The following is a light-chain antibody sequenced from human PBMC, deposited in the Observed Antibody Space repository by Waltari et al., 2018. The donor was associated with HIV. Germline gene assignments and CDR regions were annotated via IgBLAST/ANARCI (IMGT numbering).Light chain of an antibody. Sequence: EIVLPHSPPTLSLSPGERPPLACRASQSISTSLVWYQHKVGQPPRLLIYDASNRATGTPARFSGSGSGTDFTLTISSLEPEDFALYYCQQRSTWPYIFGQGTNLEIK. CDR1: QSISTS. CDR3: QQRSTWPYI. CDR2: DAS. J-gene: IGKJ2*01. V-gene: IGKV3-11*01.